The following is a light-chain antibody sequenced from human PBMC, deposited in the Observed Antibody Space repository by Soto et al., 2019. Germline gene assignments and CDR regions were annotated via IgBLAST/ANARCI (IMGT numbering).Light chain of an antibody. J-gene: IGLJ2*01. CDR3: CSYAGSHVV. Sequence: QSALTQPASVSGSPGQSITISCTGTSSDVGSYNLVSWYQQHPGKAPKLMIYEGSKRPSGVSNRFSGSKSGNTASLRISGLQAEDEADYYCCSYAGSHVVFGGGTQLTVL. CDR2: EGS. V-gene: IGLV2-23*01. CDR1: SSDVGSYNL.